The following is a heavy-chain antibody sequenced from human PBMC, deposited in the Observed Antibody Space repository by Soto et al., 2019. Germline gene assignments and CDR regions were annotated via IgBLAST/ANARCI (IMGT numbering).Heavy chain of an antibody. Sequence: GGSLRLSCAASGFTFSSYWMSWVRQAPGKGLEWVANIKQDGSEKYYVDSVKGRFTISRDNAKNSLYLQMNSLRAEDTAVYYCARTSGSYYVPSGYYGTDVWGQGTTVTVSS. D-gene: IGHD1-26*01. CDR2: IKQDGSEK. J-gene: IGHJ6*02. V-gene: IGHV3-7*03. CDR3: ARTSGSYYVPSGYYGTDV. CDR1: GFTFSSYW.